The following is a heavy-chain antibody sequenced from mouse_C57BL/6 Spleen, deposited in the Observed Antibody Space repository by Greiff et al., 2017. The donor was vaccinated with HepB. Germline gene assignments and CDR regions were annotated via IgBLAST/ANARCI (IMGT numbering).Heavy chain of an antibody. D-gene: IGHD1-1*01. V-gene: IGHV1-69*01. CDR1: GYTFTSYW. CDR3: ARGYGSSYVGYFDY. J-gene: IGHJ2*01. Sequence: QVQLQQSGAELVMPGASVKLSCKASGYTFTSYWMHWVKQRPGQGLEWIGEIDPSDSYTNYNQKFKGKSTLTVDKSSSTAYMQLSSLTSEDSAVYYCARGYGSSYVGYFDYWGQGTTLTVSS. CDR2: IDPSDSYT.